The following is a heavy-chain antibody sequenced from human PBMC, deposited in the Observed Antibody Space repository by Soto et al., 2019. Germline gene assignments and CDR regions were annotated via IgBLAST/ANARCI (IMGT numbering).Heavy chain of an antibody. V-gene: IGHV3-23*01. CDR3: AKGQYSGYDYAGRRSPNDY. J-gene: IGHJ4*02. Sequence: GGSLRLSCAASGFTFSNYAMSWVRQAPGKGLEWVSAISGSGGSTYYADSVEGRFTISRDNSKNTLYLQMNSLRAEDTAVYYCAKGQYSGYDYAGRRSPNDYWGQGTLVTVSS. D-gene: IGHD5-12*01. CDR1: GFTFSNYA. CDR2: ISGSGGST.